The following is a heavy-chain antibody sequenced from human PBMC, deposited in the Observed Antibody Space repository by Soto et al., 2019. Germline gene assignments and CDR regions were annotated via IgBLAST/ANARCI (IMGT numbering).Heavy chain of an antibody. CDR1: GFTFSSYG. CDR3: AKDQTHAFDI. CDR2: ISDDRSDK. Sequence: QVQLVESGGGVVQPGRSLRLSCAASGFTFSSYGMYWVRQAPGKGLEWVAVISDDRSDKYYAESVKGRFTISRDNSKSTLFLQMNSLRVEDTAVYYCAKDQTHAFDIWGQGTMVTVSS. V-gene: IGHV3-30*18. J-gene: IGHJ3*02.